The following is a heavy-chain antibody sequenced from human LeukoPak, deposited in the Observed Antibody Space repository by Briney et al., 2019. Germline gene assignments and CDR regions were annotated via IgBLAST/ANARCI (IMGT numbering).Heavy chain of an antibody. V-gene: IGHV3-23*01. J-gene: IGHJ4*02. D-gene: IGHD6-6*01. CDR3: AKAGVLDY. CDR2: IGGSAGNT. Sequence: GGSLRLSCAATGFTFSNSAMTWVRQAPGKGLEWVSGIGGSAGNTYYADSVKGRFTISRDNSKNTLYLQMNSLRAEDTAVYYCAKAGVLDYWGQGTLVTVSS. CDR1: GFTFSNSA.